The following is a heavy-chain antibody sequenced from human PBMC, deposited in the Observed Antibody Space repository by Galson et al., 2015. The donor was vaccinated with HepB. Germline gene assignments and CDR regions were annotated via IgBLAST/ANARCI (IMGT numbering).Heavy chain of an antibody. V-gene: IGHV5-51*03. D-gene: IGHD3-10*01. CDR2: IYPGDSDT. CDR3: ARAFVYGSGSYYSIFDY. CDR1: GYSFTSYW. Sequence: QSGAEVKKPGESLKISFKGSGYSFTSYWIGWVRQMPGKGLEWMGIIYPGDSDTRYSPSFQGQVTISADKSISTAYLQWSSLKASDTAMYYCARAFVYGSGSYYSIFDYWGQGTLVTVSS. J-gene: IGHJ4*02.